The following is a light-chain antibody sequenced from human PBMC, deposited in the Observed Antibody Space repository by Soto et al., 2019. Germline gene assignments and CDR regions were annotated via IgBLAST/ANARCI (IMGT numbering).Light chain of an antibody. CDR3: FSYTSSGTMV. V-gene: IGLV2-14*03. Sequence: QSALTQPASVSGSPGQSITISCTGTSSDVGGYNYVSWYQQHPGKAPKVMIYDVHNRPSGVSNRFSGSKSGNTASLSISGLQAEDEADYYCFSYTSSGTMVFGGGTQLTVL. CDR2: DVH. J-gene: IGLJ2*01. CDR1: SSDVGGYNY.